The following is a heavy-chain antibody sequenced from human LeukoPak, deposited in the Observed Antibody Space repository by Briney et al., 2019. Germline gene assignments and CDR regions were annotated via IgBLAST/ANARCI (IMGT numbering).Heavy chain of an antibody. D-gene: IGHD1-7*01. J-gene: IGHJ3*02. V-gene: IGHV3-7*05. Sequence: AETLRLSCAASGFTFSSYCMTWVRQAPGKGLEWVANIKQDGSEKYYVDSVKGRFTISRDNAKNSLYLQMNSLRAEDTAVYYCARDPGTTIAFDIWGQGTMVTVSS. CDR1: GFTFSSYC. CDR2: IKQDGSEK. CDR3: ARDPGTTIAFDI.